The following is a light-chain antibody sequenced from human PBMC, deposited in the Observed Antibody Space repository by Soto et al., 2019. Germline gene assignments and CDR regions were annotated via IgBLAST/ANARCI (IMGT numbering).Light chain of an antibody. J-gene: IGKJ4*01. Sequence: DIQMTQSPSSVSSSVGDRVTITCRARQAISSWLAWYQQKPGKAPKLLIYAASSLQSGVPSRFSGSGSGTDFTLTFSSLQPEDFATYYCQQANGFPLTFGGGTKVEIK. CDR3: QQANGFPLT. V-gene: IGKV1D-12*01. CDR1: QAISSW. CDR2: AAS.